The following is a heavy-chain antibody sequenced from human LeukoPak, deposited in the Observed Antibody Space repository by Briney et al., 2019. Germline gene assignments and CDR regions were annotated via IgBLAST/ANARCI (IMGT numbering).Heavy chain of an antibody. CDR2: ISSSSSYI. Sequence: GGSLRLSCAASGFTFSSYSMNWVRQAPGKGLEWVSSISSSSSYIYYADSVKGRFTISRDNAKNSLYLQMNSLRAEDTAVYYCARGLVAYYMDVWGKGTTVTVSS. J-gene: IGHJ6*03. CDR3: ARGLVAYYMDV. CDR1: GFTFSSYS. D-gene: IGHD2-15*01. V-gene: IGHV3-21*01.